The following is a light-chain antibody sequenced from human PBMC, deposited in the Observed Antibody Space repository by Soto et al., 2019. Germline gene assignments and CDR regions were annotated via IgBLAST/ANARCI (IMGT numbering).Light chain of an antibody. J-gene: IGKJ1*01. V-gene: IGKV3-20*01. Sequence: DIVLTQSPGPLSLSPGERATLSCTASQSVSSSYLAWYHQKPGQAPRLIIYGASSRATGIPDRFSGSWSGTDFTLTISRLEPEDFAVYYCQQYGSSPQTLGQGTKVDIK. CDR2: GAS. CDR3: QQYGSSPQT. CDR1: QSVSSSY.